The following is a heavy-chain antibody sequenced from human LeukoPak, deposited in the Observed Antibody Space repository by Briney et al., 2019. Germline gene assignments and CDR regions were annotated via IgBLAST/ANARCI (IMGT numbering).Heavy chain of an antibody. Sequence: GGSLRLSCAPSGFTFSDNYMSWIRQAPGKGLEWVSYISSSSSYTNYADSVKGRFTMSRENAKNSLYLEMNSLRAEDTAVYYCARDEIAAVAAKNHFDYWGQGTLVTVSS. CDR1: GFTFSDNY. V-gene: IGHV3-11*06. CDR2: ISSSSSYT. CDR3: ARDEIAAVAAKNHFDY. J-gene: IGHJ4*02. D-gene: IGHD6-19*01.